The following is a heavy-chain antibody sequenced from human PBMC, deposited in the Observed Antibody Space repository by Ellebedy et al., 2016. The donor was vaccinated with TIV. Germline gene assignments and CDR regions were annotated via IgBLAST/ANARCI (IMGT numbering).Heavy chain of an antibody. CDR2: IIPIFGTA. J-gene: IGHJ6*02. D-gene: IGHD3-22*01. Sequence: SVKVSCXASGGTFSSYAISWVRQAPGQGLEWMGGIIPIFGTANNAQKFQGRVTITADESTSTAYMELSSLRSEDTAVYYCARGGYTYGGITMIVVVDKYGMDVWGQGTTVTVSS. V-gene: IGHV1-69*13. CDR3: ARGGYTYGGITMIVVVDKYGMDV. CDR1: GGTFSSYA.